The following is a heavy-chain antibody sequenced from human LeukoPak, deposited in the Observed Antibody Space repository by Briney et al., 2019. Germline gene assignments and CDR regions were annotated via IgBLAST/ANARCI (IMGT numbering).Heavy chain of an antibody. D-gene: IGHD2-2*01. CDR1: VGSISSSRYY. CDR2: IYYSGST. V-gene: IGHV4-39*01. Sequence: SETLSFTCTVSVGSISSSRYYWGWVRQPPVKGLEWIGIIYYSGSTYYNPSLKRRVTISVDTSKTQFSLKLSSVTAADTAVYYCARRSLVVPAAMRGWGQGTLVTVSS. CDR3: ARRSLVVPAAMRG. J-gene: IGHJ1*01.